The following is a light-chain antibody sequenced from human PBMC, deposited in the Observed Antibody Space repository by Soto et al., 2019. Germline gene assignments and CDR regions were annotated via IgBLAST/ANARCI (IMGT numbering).Light chain of an antibody. CDR1: ESVSSN. CDR3: QQYNNWLT. J-gene: IGKJ4*01. CDR2: GAS. Sequence: EIGMTQSPATLSVSPGERATLSCRASESVSSNLAWYQQKPGQAPRLLIYGASTRATGIPARFSGSGSGTEFTLTISSLQSEDFALYYCQQYNNWLTFGGGTKVXIK. V-gene: IGKV3-15*01.